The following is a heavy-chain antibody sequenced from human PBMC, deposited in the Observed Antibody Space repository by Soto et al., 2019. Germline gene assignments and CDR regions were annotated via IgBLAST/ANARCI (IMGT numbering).Heavy chain of an antibody. CDR3: ARVPFVEDYGNYDFDY. V-gene: IGHV1-69*02. D-gene: IGHD4-17*01. CDR1: GGTFSSYT. Sequence: QVQLVQSGAEVKKPGSSVKVSCKASGGTFSSYTFSWVRQTPGQGLEWMGRIITILDIANYAQKFQGRVTITADRSTSTAYMELSSLRSEDTAIYYCARVPFVEDYGNYDFDYWGQGTLVTVSS. J-gene: IGHJ4*02. CDR2: IITILDIA.